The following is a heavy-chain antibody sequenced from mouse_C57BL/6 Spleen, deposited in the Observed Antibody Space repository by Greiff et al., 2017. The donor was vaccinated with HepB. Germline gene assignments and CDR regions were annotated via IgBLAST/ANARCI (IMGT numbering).Heavy chain of an antibody. Sequence: VQLQQSGTVLARPGASVKMSCKTSGYTFTSYWMHWVKQRPGQGLEWIGAIYPGNSDTSYNQKFKGKAKLTAVTSASTAYMELSSLTTEDSAVYYCTRSRLDYFYAMDYWGQGTSVTVSS. CDR1: GYTFTSYW. CDR2: IYPGNSDT. V-gene: IGHV1-5*01. J-gene: IGHJ4*01. CDR3: TRSRLDYFYAMDY. D-gene: IGHD2-13*01.